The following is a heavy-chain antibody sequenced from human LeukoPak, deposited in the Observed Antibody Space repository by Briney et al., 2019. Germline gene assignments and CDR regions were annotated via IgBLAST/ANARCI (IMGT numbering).Heavy chain of an antibody. CDR3: ARVYYDSSGYYYYMDV. CDR1: GYTFTSYD. J-gene: IGHJ6*03. D-gene: IGHD3-22*01. Sequence: GASVKVSCKASGYTFTSYDINWVRQATGQGLEWMGWMNPNSGNTGYAQKFQGRVTITRNTSISTAYMELSSLRSEDTAVYYCARVYYDSSGYYYYMDVWGKGTTVTASS. V-gene: IGHV1-8*03. CDR2: MNPNSGNT.